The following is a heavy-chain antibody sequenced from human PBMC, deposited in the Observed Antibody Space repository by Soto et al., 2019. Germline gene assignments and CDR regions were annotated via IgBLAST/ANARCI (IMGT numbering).Heavy chain of an antibody. J-gene: IGHJ4*02. CDR3: ARESEDLTSNFDY. CDR2: ISRTTNYI. V-gene: IGHV3-21*06. CDR1: GFTFTRYS. Sequence: EVQLVESGGGLVKPGGSLRLSCADAGFTFTRYSMNWVRQAPGKGLEWVSSISRTTNYIYYGDSMKGRLTISRDNAKNSLYLEMNSLRAEDTAVYYCARESEDLTSNFDYWGQGTLVTVSS.